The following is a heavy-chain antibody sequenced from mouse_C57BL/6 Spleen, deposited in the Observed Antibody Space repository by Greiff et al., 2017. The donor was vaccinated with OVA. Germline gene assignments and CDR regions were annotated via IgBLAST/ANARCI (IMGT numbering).Heavy chain of an antibody. CDR2: IDPSDSYT. CDR1: GYTFTSYW. Sequence: QVQLQQPGAELVRPGTSVKLSCKASGYTFTSYWMHWVKQRPGQGLEWIGVIDPSDSYTNYNQKFKGKATLTVDTSSSTAYMQLSSLTSEDSAVYYCARSGPGAMDYWGQGTSVTVSS. D-gene: IGHD4-1*01. CDR3: ARSGPGAMDY. J-gene: IGHJ4*01. V-gene: IGHV1-59*01.